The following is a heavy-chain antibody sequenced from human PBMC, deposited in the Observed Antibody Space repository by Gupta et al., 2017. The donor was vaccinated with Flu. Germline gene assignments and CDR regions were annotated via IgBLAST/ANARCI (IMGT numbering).Heavy chain of an antibody. V-gene: IGHV1-3*01. CDR1: GYTFSAYS. CDR3: ARDVVSYGGTGDY. D-gene: IGHD4-23*01. Sequence: QVQLVQSGAEVKEPGASVRISCKPSGYTFSAYSMHWVRQAPGQGLEWVGWIDFGDGDIAYSQKFKGRLTLTGDPSANTAYLDLRGLTSEDTAVYYCARDVVSYGGTGDYWGQGTLVIVSS. CDR2: IDFGDGDI. J-gene: IGHJ4*02.